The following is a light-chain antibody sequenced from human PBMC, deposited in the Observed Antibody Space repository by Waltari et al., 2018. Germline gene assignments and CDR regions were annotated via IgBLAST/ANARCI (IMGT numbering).Light chain of an antibody. V-gene: IGLV1-47*01. CDR3: AAWLESLSGWV. J-gene: IGLJ3*02. CDR1: RSHIGNPY. Sequence: QSVLTQAPSASGTPGQTVTISCFASRSHIGNPYVYWYQHLPGTAPKLLIYWNHQRPSGIPDRFSASKSDTSASLIITGLRSEDEADYFCAAWLESLSGWVFGGGTKLTVL. CDR2: WNH.